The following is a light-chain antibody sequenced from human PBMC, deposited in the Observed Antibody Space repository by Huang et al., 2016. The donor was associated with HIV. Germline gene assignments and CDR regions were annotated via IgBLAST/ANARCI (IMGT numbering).Light chain of an antibody. CDR3: QQYENWPPEYT. V-gene: IGKV3-15*01. Sequence: EIVLTQSPAILSVSPGERATLSCRARQNVRSSFAWYQPRPGQPPRLLVSGASTRATGIPTRFRGSGSGTEFTLTISSLQSEDFAVYYCQQYENWPPEYTFGQGTKLEL. CDR2: GAS. CDR1: QNVRSS. J-gene: IGKJ2*01.